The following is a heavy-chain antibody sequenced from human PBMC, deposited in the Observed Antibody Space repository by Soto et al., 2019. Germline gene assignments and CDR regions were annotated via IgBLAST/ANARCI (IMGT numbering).Heavy chain of an antibody. CDR2: IYIGGAT. Sequence: GESLKISFAVSGFTVTDHYVDWVRQAPGKGLECVSVIYIGGATYYRDSVQGRFTLSRDPSDNSVSLHMNNLTVADTAVYFCAIGLQRADRCGLGTLVTVSS. J-gene: IGHJ5*02. D-gene: IGHD6-25*01. V-gene: IGHV3-53*01. CDR3: AIGLQRADR. CDR1: GFTVTDHY.